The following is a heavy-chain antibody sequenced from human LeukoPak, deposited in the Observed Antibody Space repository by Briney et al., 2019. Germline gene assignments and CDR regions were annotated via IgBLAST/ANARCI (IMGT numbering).Heavy chain of an antibody. Sequence: PSETLSLTCAVYGGSFSGYYWSWIRQPPGKGLEWIGEINHSGSTNYNPSLKSRVTISVDKSKNQFSLKLSSVTAADTAVYYCARVAVAYGMDVWGQGTTVTVSS. CDR1: GGSFSGYY. D-gene: IGHD6-19*01. V-gene: IGHV4-34*01. CDR3: ARVAVAYGMDV. CDR2: INHSGST. J-gene: IGHJ6*02.